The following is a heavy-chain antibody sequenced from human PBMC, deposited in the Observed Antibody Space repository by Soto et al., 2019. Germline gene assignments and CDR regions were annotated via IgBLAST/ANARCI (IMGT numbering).Heavy chain of an antibody. CDR1: GFRFSSYW. CDR3: GRTGQSSTSFDD. Sequence: AGGSLRLSCAASGFRFSSYWMSWVRQAPGKGLEWVANIKQDGSEIDSVDSLKRRFTIPRDNAKNSLYLQLNSLRTEDTAVYYWGRTGQSSTSFDDWGPRTLVAVSS. D-gene: IGHD6-19*01. V-gene: IGHV3-7*01. CDR2: IKQDGSEI. J-gene: IGHJ4*02.